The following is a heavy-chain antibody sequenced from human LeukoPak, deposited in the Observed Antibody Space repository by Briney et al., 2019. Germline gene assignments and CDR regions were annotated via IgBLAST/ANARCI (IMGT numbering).Heavy chain of an antibody. CDR2: TYYRSKWYN. CDR3: ARDPAIAAAFHNWFDP. J-gene: IGHJ5*02. Sequence: SQTLSLTSAISGDSVSSNSAAWNWIRQSPSRGLEWLGRTYYRSKWYNDYAVSVKSRITIYPDTSKNQFSLQLNSVTPEDTAVYYCARDPAIAAAFHNWFDPWGQGTLVTVSS. CDR1: GDSVSSNSAA. V-gene: IGHV6-1*01. D-gene: IGHD6-13*01.